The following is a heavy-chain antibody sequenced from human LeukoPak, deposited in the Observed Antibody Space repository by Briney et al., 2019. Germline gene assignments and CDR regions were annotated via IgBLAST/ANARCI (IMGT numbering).Heavy chain of an antibody. CDR1: GFTFSSYG. CDR3: AKDGSITMVRGVRFYWYFDL. CDR2: IPYDGSNK. J-gene: IGHJ2*01. D-gene: IGHD3-10*01. Sequence: GGSLRLSCAASGFTFSSYGMHWVRQAPGKGLEWVAVIPYDGSNKYYADSVKGRFTISRDNSKNTLYLQMNSLRAEDTAVYYCAKDGSITMVRGVRFYWYFDLWGRGTLVTVSS. V-gene: IGHV3-30*18.